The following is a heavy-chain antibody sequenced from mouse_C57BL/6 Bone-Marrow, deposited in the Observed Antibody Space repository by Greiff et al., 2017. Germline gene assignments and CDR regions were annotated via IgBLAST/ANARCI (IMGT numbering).Heavy chain of an antibody. Sequence: QVQLQQSGAELARPGASVKLSCKASGYTFTSYGISWVKQRTGQGLEWIGAIYPRSGNTYYNEKFKGKATLTADKSSSTAYMELRSLTSEDSAVYFCARSGRGFAYWGQGTLVTVSA. CDR3: ARSGRGFAY. CDR1: GYTFTSYG. V-gene: IGHV1-81*01. J-gene: IGHJ3*01. CDR2: IYPRSGNT.